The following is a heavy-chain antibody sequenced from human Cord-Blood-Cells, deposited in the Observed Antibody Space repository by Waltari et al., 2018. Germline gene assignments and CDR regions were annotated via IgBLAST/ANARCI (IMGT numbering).Heavy chain of an antibody. Sequence: QLQLQESGPGLVKPSETLSLTCTVSGGSISSSSYYWGWIRQPPGKGLEWIGSIYYSGCTYYNPSLKSRVTISVDTSKNQVSLRLSSVTGADTAVYYCASTREYYYDSSGYYNAFDIWGQGTMGTVSS. J-gene: IGHJ3*02. D-gene: IGHD3-22*01. CDR2: IYYSGCT. CDR1: GGSISSSSYY. V-gene: IGHV4-39*01. CDR3: ASTREYYYDSSGYYNAFDI.